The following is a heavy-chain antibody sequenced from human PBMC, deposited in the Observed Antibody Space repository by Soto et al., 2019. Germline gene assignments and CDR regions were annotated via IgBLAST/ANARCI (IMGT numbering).Heavy chain of an antibody. D-gene: IGHD3-3*01. V-gene: IGHV4-59*08. CDR1: CGSMSPGD. J-gene: IGHJ6*02. CDR3: ARHSKRSGDFDYYYGMDV. Sequence: SETRRVTYSVVCGSMSPGDWSGSRQAPGKGLEWIANIYYRGNTNYNPSLESRVTISIDTSKNQFSLKLNSLTAADTAVYYCARHSKRSGDFDYYYGMDVWGQGTTVT. CDR2: IYYRGNT.